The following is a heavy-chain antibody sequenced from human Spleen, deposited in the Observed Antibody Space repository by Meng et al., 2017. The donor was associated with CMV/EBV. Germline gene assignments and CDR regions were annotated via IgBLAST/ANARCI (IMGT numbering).Heavy chain of an antibody. J-gene: IGHJ4*02. CDR1: GYSFTSYG. Sequence: ASVKVSCKASGYSFTSYGISWVRQAPGQGLEWLGWINTYNANTNYAQILQGRVTMATDTPTRTAYMELRSLRFDDTAVYFCARDTLNWNFDYWGQGTLVTVSS. D-gene: IGHD1-1*01. V-gene: IGHV1-18*01. CDR3: ARDTLNWNFDY. CDR2: INTYNANT.